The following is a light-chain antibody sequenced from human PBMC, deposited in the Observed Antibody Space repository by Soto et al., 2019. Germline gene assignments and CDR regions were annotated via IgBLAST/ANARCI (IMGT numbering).Light chain of an antibody. J-gene: IGKJ2*01. V-gene: IGKV1-39*01. CDR3: QQSYSTPQT. CDR1: ETISSY. CDR2: GAS. Sequence: DIQMTQSPSSLSASVGDTVTITCRASETISSYLNWYQQKPGKAPELLIYGASSLQSGVPSRFSGSGSGTDFSLTITSLQPEDFATDHCQQSYSTPQTCGQGTSLQIK.